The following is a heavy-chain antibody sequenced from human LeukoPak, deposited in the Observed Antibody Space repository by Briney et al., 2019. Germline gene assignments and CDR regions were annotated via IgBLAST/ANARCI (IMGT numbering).Heavy chain of an antibody. CDR2: INHSGST. J-gene: IGHJ4*02. V-gene: IGHV4-34*01. D-gene: IGHD5-24*01. CDR1: GGSFSGYY. CDR3: ARGWLQSGFDS. Sequence: SETLSLTCAVYGGSFSGYYWSWIRQPPGKGLEWIGEINHSGSTNYNPSLKSRVTISVDTSKNQFSLQLNSVTPEDTAVYYCARGWLQSGFDSWGQGTLVTVSS.